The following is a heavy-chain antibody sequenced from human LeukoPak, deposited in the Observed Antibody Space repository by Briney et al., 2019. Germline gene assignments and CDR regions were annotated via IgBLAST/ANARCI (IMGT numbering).Heavy chain of an antibody. CDR2: IYYSGST. D-gene: IGHD5-18*01. J-gene: IGHJ4*02. CDR1: GGSISDYY. CDR3: ARGLRGYRFGPFDY. V-gene: IGHV4-59*01. Sequence: SETLSLTCTVSGGSISDYYWSWIRQPPGKGLEWIGYIYYSGSTNYNPSLKSRVTISVDTSKNQFSLELSSVTAADAAVYYCARGLRGYRFGPFDYWGQGTLVPVSS.